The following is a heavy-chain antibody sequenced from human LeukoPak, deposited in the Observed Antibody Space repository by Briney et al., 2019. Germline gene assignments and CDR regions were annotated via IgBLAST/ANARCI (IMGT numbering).Heavy chain of an antibody. J-gene: IGHJ6*02. CDR2: INSDGSTT. V-gene: IGHV3-74*01. CDR3: ARGNYYGMDV. Sequence: GGSLRLSCAASGFTFSSYYMHWVRQAPGKGLWWVSRINSDGSTTSYADSVKGRFTISRDNAKNTLYLQMNSLRAEDTAMYYCARGNYYGMDVWGQGTTVTVSS. CDR1: GFTFSSYY.